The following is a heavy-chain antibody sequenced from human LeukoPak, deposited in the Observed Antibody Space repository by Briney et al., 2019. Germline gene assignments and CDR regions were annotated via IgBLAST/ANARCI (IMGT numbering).Heavy chain of an antibody. CDR1: GGSIISYY. J-gene: IGHJ5*02. CDR3: ARGGFMKYNWFDP. Sequence: SETLSLTCTVSGGSIISYYWSWIRQPPGKGLEWIGYIYRSGSTSYNPSLKSRVTISVDTSKNQFSLKLSTVTAADTAVYYCARGGFMKYNWFDPWGQGTLVTVTS. D-gene: IGHD2-15*01. CDR2: IYRSGST. V-gene: IGHV4-59*01.